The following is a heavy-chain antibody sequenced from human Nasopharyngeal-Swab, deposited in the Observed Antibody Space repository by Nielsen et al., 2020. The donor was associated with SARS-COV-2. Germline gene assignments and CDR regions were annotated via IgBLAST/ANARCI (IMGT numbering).Heavy chain of an antibody. D-gene: IGHD6-19*01. V-gene: IGHV1-18*01. J-gene: IGHJ4*02. CDR3: ARDIAVAGLFDY. CDR2: ISAYNGNT. Sequence: WVRQAPGQGLEWMGWISAYNGNTNYAQKLQGRVTMTTDTSTSTAYMELRGLRSDDTAVYYCARDIAVAGLFDYWGQGTLVTVSS.